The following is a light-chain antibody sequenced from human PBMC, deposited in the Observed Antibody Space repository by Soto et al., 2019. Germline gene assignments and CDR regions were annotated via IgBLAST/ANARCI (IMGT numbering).Light chain of an antibody. CDR2: DVS. V-gene: IGLV2-14*03. CDR1: SSDVGGYDF. CDR3: ASYTSRSTLV. Sequence: HSVLTQPASVSGSPGQSITISCTGSSSDVGGYDFVSWYQHHPGKAPRLMIFDVSNRPSAVSNRFSGSKSGNTASLTISGLQAEDEGDYYCASYTSRSTLVFGTGTKLTVL. J-gene: IGLJ1*01.